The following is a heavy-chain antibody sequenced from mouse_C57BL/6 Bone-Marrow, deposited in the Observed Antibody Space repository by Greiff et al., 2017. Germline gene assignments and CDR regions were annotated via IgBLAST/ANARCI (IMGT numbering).Heavy chain of an antibody. CDR3: VRDSGTWFAY. Sequence: EVQRVESGGGLVQPKGSLKLSCAASGFTFNTYALHWVRPAPGKGLEWVARIRSKSSTYATYYADSVKDRFTISRDDSQSMLYLQMNNLKTEDTAMYYCVRDSGTWFAYWGQGTLVTVSA. CDR2: IRSKSSTYAT. CDR1: GFTFNTYA. D-gene: IGHD4-1*01. V-gene: IGHV10-3*01. J-gene: IGHJ3*01.